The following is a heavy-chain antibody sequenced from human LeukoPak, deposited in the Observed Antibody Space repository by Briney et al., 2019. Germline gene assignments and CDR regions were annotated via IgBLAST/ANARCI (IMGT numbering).Heavy chain of an antibody. J-gene: IGHJ4*02. CDR1: GDSIRNYY. Sequence: SETLSLTCTVSGDSIRNYYWSWIRQPPGKGLEGIGCIYYSGTTKYNPSLKSRVTISVDASKNHFSLNLTSVTAADTAVYYCARDRSLGIIDYWGQGTLVTVSS. D-gene: IGHD3-16*01. V-gene: IGHV4-59*01. CDR2: IYYSGTT. CDR3: ARDRSLGIIDY.